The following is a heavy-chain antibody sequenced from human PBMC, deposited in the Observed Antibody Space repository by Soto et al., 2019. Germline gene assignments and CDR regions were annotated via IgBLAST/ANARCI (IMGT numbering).Heavy chain of an antibody. D-gene: IGHD5-18*01. CDR1: GYTFADYY. CDR3: ARDRSALVKGLYYYGLDV. Sequence: ASVKVSCKASGYTFADYYLHWVRQAPGQGLEWVGWIDPDSGATKYAQKFHGRFTMTRDTSIRTADMELCSLTSYDTAMYYCARDRSALVKGLYYYGLDVWG. V-gene: IGHV1-2*02. J-gene: IGHJ6*02. CDR2: IDPDSGAT.